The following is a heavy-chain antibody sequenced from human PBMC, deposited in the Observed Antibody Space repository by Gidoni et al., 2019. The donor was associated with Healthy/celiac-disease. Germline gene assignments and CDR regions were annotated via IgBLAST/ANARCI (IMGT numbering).Heavy chain of an antibody. CDR2: IYWDDDK. CDR1: RLSLTSSGVG. Sequence: QITLNESGPTLLKPTQTLTLTCTFSRLSLTSSGVGVGWIRQPPGKALEWLALIYWDDDKRYSPSLKSRLTINKDTSKNQVVLTMTNMDPADTATYYCARRSSGCLVYDYWGQGTPVTVSS. J-gene: IGHJ4*02. D-gene: IGHD6-25*01. CDR3: ARRSSGCLVYDY. V-gene: IGHV2-5*02.